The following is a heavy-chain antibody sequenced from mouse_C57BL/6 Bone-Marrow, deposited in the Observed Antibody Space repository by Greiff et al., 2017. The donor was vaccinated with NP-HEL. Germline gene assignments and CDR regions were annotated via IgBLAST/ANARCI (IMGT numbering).Heavy chain of an antibody. CDR2: IYPGSGST. V-gene: IGHV1-55*01. CDR3: ATIHYYGSSYFDY. J-gene: IGHJ2*01. CDR1: GYTFTSYW. D-gene: IGHD1-1*01. Sequence: VQLQQPGAELVKPGASVKMSCKASGYTFTSYWITWVKQRPGQGLEWIGDIYPGSGSTNYNEKFKSKATLTVDTASSTAYMQLSSLTSEDSAVYYCATIHYYGSSYFDYWGQGTTLTVSS.